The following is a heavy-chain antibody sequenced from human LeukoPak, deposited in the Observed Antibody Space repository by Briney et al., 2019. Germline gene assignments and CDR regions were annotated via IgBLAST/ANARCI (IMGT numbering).Heavy chain of an antibody. J-gene: IGHJ6*02. CDR1: GYTFTGYY. D-gene: IGHD6-13*01. CDR2: INPNSGGT. Sequence: ASVTVSCKASGYTFTGYYMHWVRQAPGQGLEWMGWINPNSGGTNYAQKFQGRVTMTRDTSISTAYMELSRLRSDDTAVYYCARAQDRRSSSSWWRNGYYYYGMDVWGQGTTVTVSS. CDR3: ARAQDRRSSSSWWRNGYYYYGMDV. V-gene: IGHV1-2*02.